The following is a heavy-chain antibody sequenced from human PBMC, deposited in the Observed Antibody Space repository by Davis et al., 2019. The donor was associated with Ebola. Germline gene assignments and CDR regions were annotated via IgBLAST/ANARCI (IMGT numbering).Heavy chain of an antibody. J-gene: IGHJ3*02. D-gene: IGHD1-20*01. CDR1: GNSFTSYW. CDR3: ASLRRTITGMDDAFDI. CDR2: IYTGDSDT. V-gene: IGHV5-51*01. Sequence: GESLKISCEGSGNSFTSYWIGWVRQKPGKGLEWMGIIYTGDSDTRYSPSFRGQVTISADKSIKTAFLQWSSLKASDTAMYYCASLRRTITGMDDAFDIWGQGTMVTVSS.